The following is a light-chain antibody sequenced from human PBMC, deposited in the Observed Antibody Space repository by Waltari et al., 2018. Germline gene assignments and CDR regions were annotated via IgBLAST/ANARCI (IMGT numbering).Light chain of an antibody. CDR1: ENISKY. V-gene: IGKV3-20*01. CDR2: AAS. Sequence: EIVLTQSPGTLSVSPGERATLSCRASENISKYLTWYQQKPGQAPRLLIYAASTRATGIPDSFSGSGFGTDFSLTISSLEPEDFAVYYCQHYVRLPVTFGQGTTVEIK. J-gene: IGKJ1*01. CDR3: QHYVRLPVT.